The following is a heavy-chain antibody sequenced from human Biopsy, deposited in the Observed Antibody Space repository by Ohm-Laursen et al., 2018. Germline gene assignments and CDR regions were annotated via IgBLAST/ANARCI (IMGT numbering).Heavy chain of an antibody. D-gene: IGHD3-16*01. CDR2: IYTIGDT. J-gene: IGHJ4*03. CDR1: GASMTGYF. Sequence: SETLSLTCVVSGASMTGYFWTWVRQPAGKGLEWIGHIYTIGDTTYNPSLKSRVTMSLDTSENQFSLKMTSLTAADTAVYFCAREDEGLLRALDLWGQGTLVTVSS. CDR3: AREDEGLLRALDL. V-gene: IGHV4-4*07.